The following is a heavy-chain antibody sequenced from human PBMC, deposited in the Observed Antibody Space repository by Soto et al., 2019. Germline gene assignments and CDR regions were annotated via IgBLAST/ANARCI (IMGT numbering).Heavy chain of an antibody. CDR1: GFTFDDYA. J-gene: IGHJ6*03. Sequence: PGGSLRLSCAASGFTFDDYAMHWVRQAPGKGLEWVSGISWNSGSIGYADSVKGRFTISRDNAKNSLYLQMNSLRAEDTALYYCAKDDLPYGLYYMDVWGKGTTVTVSS. CDR2: ISWNSGSI. D-gene: IGHD3-10*01. V-gene: IGHV3-9*01. CDR3: AKDDLPYGLYYMDV.